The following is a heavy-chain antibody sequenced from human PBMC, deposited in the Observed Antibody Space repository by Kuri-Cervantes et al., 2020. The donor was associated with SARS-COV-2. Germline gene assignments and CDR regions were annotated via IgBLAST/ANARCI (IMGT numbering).Heavy chain of an antibody. CDR2: ISSSSSTI. CDR3: SRTYDSSGSLYYYYYMDV. V-gene: IGHV3-48*01. D-gene: IGHD3-22*01. CDR1: GFTFNNYS. J-gene: IGHJ6*03. Sequence: GESLKISCAASGFTFNNYSMNWVRQAPGKGLEWVSYISSSSSTIYYADSVKGRLTISRDNAKNSLYLQMNSLRAEDTAVYYCSRTYDSSGSLYYYYYMDVWGKGTTVTVSS.